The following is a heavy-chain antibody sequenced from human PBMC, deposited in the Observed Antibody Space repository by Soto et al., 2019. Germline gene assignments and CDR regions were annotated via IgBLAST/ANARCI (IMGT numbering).Heavy chain of an antibody. CDR1: GGTFSSYT. V-gene: IGHV1-69*12. D-gene: IGHD5-12*01. CDR2: ISPIFGTA. J-gene: IGHJ2*01. Sequence: QVQLVQSGAEVKKPGSSVTVSCKASGGTFSSYTISWVRQAPGQGLEWMGGISPIFGTANYAQKFQGRVTITADESTSTADMELSSLRSEDTAVYYCARGNHRWLHLWYFDLWGRGTLVTVSS. CDR3: ARGNHRWLHLWYFDL.